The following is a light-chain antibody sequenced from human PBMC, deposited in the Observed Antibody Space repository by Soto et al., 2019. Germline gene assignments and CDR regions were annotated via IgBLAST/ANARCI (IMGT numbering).Light chain of an antibody. J-gene: IGKJ1*01. Sequence: EIVMTQSPATLSVSPGERATLSCRASQTISSNLAWYQQKPGQAPRLLIYGASTRATGIPARFSGSGSGTEFTLTISSLQSEDFAVYYCQQYNKWLRTFGQGTKVKIK. CDR2: GAS. CDR1: QTISSN. V-gene: IGKV3-15*01. CDR3: QQYNKWLRT.